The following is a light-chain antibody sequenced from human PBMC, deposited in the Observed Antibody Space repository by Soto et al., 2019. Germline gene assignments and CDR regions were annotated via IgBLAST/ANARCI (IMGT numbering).Light chain of an antibody. J-gene: IGKJ1*01. V-gene: IGKV1-5*01. CDR1: QSISSY. Sequence: IQMTHSPFSLSASVGDRVTIPFLASQSISSYLNWYQQRPGKAPKLLIYDASSLESGVPSRFSGSGSGTEFTLTISSLQPDDFATYYCQHYNSYSEAFGQGTKVDIK. CDR2: DAS. CDR3: QHYNSYSEA.